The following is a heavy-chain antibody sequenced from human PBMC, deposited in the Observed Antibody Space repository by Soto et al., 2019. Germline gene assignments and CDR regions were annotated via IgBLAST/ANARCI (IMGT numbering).Heavy chain of an antibody. J-gene: IGHJ4*02. Sequence: SETLSLTCTVSGGSISSYYWSWIRQPPGKGLEWIGYIYYSGSTNYNPSLKSRVTISVDTSKNQFSLKLSSVTAADTAVYYCARHGVDTAMVVRYYFDYWGQGTLVTVSS. CDR2: IYYSGST. D-gene: IGHD5-18*01. V-gene: IGHV4-59*08. CDR1: GGSISSYY. CDR3: ARHGVDTAMVVRYYFDY.